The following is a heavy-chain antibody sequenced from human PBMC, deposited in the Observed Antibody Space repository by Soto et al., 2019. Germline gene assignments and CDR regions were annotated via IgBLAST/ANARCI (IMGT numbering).Heavy chain of an antibody. J-gene: IGHJ6*02. D-gene: IGHD6-19*01. CDR2: FDPEDGET. V-gene: IGHV1-24*01. CDR1: GYTLTELS. CDR3: ATTKREKQWLVKYYYGMDV. Sequence: GASVKVSCKVSGYTLTELSMHWVRRAHGKGLEWMGGFDPEDGETIYAQKFQGRVAMTEDTSTDTAYMELSSLRSEDTAVYYCATTKREKQWLVKYYYGMDVWGQGTTVTVSS.